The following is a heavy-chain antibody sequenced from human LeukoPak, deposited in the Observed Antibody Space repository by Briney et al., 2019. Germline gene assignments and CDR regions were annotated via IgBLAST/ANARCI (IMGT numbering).Heavy chain of an antibody. V-gene: IGHV4-61*02. CDR2: MYTSGTT. CDR1: GGSISSSNYY. J-gene: IGHJ6*03. Sequence: PSETLSLTCTVSGGSISSSNYYWSWIRQPAGKGLEWIGRMYTSGTTNYNPSLRSRVTISVDTSKNQFSLKLHSVTAADTAVYYCARGESSSSPLSYYYYYMDVWGKGTTVTVSS. D-gene: IGHD6-6*01. CDR3: ARGESSSSPLSYYYYYMDV.